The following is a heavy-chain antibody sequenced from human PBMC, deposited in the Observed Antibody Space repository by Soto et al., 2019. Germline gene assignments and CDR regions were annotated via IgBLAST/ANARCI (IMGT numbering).Heavy chain of an antibody. CDR3: ARGDEITIFGVVVYDKFDS. CDR1: GYTFTRYA. CDR2: INVGNGYT. V-gene: IGHV1-3*01. J-gene: IGHJ4*02. D-gene: IGHD3-3*01. Sequence: QVPLVQSGAEVKKPGASVKVSCKTSGYTFTRYAMHWVRQAPGQRLEWMGWINVGNGYTKYSQRFQDTVTITRDTSASTAYMELSSLRSEDTAVYYCARGDEITIFGVVVYDKFDSWGQGTLVTVSS.